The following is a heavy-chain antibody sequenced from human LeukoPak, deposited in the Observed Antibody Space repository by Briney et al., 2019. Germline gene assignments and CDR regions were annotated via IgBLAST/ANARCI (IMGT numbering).Heavy chain of an antibody. D-gene: IGHD3-22*01. CDR3: AREEGKYYYDSSAYLYY. V-gene: IGHV4-34*01. CDR2: INHSGST. Sequence: SETLSLTCAVYGESFNGYYWSWIRQPPGKGLEWIGEINHSGSTNYNPSLKSRVTISADTSKNQFSLKLSSVTAADTAVYYCAREEGKYYYDSSAYLYYWGQGTLVTVSS. J-gene: IGHJ4*02. CDR1: GESFNGYY.